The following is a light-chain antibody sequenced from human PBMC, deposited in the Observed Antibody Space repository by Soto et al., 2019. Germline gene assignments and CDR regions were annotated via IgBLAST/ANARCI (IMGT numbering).Light chain of an antibody. CDR3: SSYTTSGPLVV. CDR1: SSDIGGYKY. V-gene: IGLV2-14*01. J-gene: IGLJ2*01. CDR2: DVS. Sequence: QSALTQPASVSGSPGQSITISCTGTSSDIGGYKYVSWYQQHPGKAPKLMIYDVSNRPSGVSNRFSGSKSGNTASLTVSGLQAEDEADYYCSSYTTSGPLVVFGGGTKVTVL.